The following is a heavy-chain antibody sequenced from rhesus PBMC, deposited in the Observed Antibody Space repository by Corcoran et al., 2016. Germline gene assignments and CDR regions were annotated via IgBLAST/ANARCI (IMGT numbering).Heavy chain of an antibody. J-gene: IGHJ4*01. Sequence: QVQLQESGPGVVKPSETLSLTCAVSGGSISSGYDWSWIRQPPGKGLEWVGYIYGGSGRTNYNPSLKNRFTISKDASKNQLSLKLGSVTAAGTAVYYCARDPEAAGYFDYWGQGVLVTVSS. V-gene: IGHV4-76*01. CDR3: ARDPEAAGYFDY. CDR2: IYGGSGRT. CDR1: GGSISSGYD. D-gene: IGHD6-13*01.